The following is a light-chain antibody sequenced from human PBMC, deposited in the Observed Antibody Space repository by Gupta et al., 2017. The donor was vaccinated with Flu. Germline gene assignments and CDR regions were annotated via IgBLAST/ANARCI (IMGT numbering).Light chain of an antibody. CDR3: QQNYSIPLT. J-gene: IGKJ4*01. CDR1: PNSFNY. CDR2: AAS. Sequence: PSSERASINCRISKTCLESPNSFNYFNWYQQKPGKTPKLLIFAASYRDYGVPSRFSGSGSGTDFTLTISSLQPEDVAAYYCQQNYSIPLTFGQGTKVEIK. V-gene: IGKV1-39*01.